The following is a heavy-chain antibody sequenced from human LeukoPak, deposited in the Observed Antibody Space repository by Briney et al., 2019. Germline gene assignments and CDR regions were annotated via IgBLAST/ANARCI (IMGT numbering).Heavy chain of an antibody. J-gene: IGHJ6*03. D-gene: IGHD4-17*01. Sequence: ASVKVSCKASGGTFSSYAISWVRQAPGQGLEWMGGIIPIFGTANYAQKFQGRVTITADKSTSTAYMGLSSLRSEDTAVYYCARAPIYGPYYYYMDVWGKGTTVTVSS. V-gene: IGHV1-69*06. CDR2: IIPIFGTA. CDR1: GGTFSSYA. CDR3: ARAPIYGPYYYYMDV.